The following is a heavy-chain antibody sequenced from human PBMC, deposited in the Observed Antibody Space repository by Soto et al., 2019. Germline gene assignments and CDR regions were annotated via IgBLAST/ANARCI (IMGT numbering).Heavy chain of an antibody. CDR1: GFTFSSYG. V-gene: IGHV3-30*18. CDR2: ISYDGSNK. Sequence: PGGSLRLSCAASGFTFSSYGMHWVRQAPGKGLEWVAVISYDGSNKYYADSVKGRFTISRDNSKNTLYLQMNSLRAEDTAVYYCAKDLGGGAISYWGQGTLVTVSS. CDR3: AKDLGGGAISY. D-gene: IGHD3-16*02. J-gene: IGHJ4*02.